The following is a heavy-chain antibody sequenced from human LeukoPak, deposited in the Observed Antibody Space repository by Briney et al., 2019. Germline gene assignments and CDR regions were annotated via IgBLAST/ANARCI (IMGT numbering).Heavy chain of an antibody. Sequence: GGSLRLSCAGSGFTFDDYAMHWVRQVPGKDLEWVSGISWNSNSIDYADSVKGRFTISRDNAKNSLYLQMNSLRPEDTALYYCTKGARDYFDSWGQGTLVTVSS. J-gene: IGHJ4*02. V-gene: IGHV3-9*01. CDR3: TKGARDYFDS. CDR2: ISWNSNSI. CDR1: GFTFDDYA.